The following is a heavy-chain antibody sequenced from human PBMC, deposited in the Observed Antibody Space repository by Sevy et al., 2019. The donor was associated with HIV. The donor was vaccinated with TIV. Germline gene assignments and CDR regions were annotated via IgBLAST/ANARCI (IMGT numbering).Heavy chain of an antibody. D-gene: IGHD3-22*01. CDR1: GYRLSELS. CDR3: ATGREYYDENSGYFDY. CDR2: FDPEDGEI. J-gene: IGHJ4*02. V-gene: IGHV1-24*01. Sequence: ASVTVSCKISGYRLSELSMHWVRQAPGKGLEWMGRFDPEDGEIIYAQKFQGRVTVTEDTSTDTAYMELSRLGSEDTAVYYCATGREYYDENSGYFDYWGPGTLVTVSS.